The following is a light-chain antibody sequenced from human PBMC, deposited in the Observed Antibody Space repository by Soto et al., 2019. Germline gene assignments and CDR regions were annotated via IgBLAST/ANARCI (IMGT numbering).Light chain of an antibody. CDR2: HAS. V-gene: IGKV1-5*01. CDR3: QQYNSYS. Sequence: DIQMTQSPSTLPASVGDRVTITCRASQSISNWFAWYQQKPGTAPKVLIYHASNLQSGVPSRFSGSGSGTEFTLTISSLQPDDFATYYCQQYNSYSFGQGTKV. J-gene: IGKJ1*01. CDR1: QSISNW.